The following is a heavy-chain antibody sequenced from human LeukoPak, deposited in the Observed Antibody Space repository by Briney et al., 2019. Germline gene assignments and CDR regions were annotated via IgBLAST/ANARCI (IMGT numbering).Heavy chain of an antibody. V-gene: IGHV3-21*01. J-gene: IGHJ4*02. CDR3: ARVMVRGVTGPAVDY. D-gene: IGHD3-10*01. Sequence: GGSLRLSCAASGFTFSSYSMNWVRQAPGKGLEWVSSISSSSSYIYYADSVKGRFTISRDNAKNSRYLQMNSLRAEDTAVYYCARVMVRGVTGPAVDYWGQGTLVTVSS. CDR2: ISSSSSYI. CDR1: GFTFSSYS.